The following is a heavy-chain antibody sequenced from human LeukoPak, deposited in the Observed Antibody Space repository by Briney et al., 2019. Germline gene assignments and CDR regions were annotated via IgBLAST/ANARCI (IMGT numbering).Heavy chain of an antibody. V-gene: IGHV4-59*01. J-gene: IGHJ4*02. CDR1: GGSISSYY. Sequence: PSETLSLTCTASGGSISSYYWSWIRQPPGKGLEWIGYIYYSGSTNYNPSLKSRVTISVDTSKNQFSLKLSSVTAADTAVYYCARTPTYSSSWIFDYWGQGTLVTVSS. D-gene: IGHD6-13*01. CDR3: ARTPTYSSSWIFDY. CDR2: IYYSGST.